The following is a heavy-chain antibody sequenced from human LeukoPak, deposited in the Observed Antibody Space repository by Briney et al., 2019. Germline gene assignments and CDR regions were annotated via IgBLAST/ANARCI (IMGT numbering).Heavy chain of an antibody. CDR3: ARDGDGSGSGYGMDV. D-gene: IGHD6-19*01. Sequence: GGSLRLSCAASGFTFSSYSMNWVRQAPGKGLEWVSSISSSSSYIYYADSVKGRFTISRDNAKNSLYLQMNSLRAEDTAVYYCARDGDGSGSGYGMDVWGQGTTDTVSS. V-gene: IGHV3-21*01. CDR2: ISSSSSYI. CDR1: GFTFSSYS. J-gene: IGHJ6*02.